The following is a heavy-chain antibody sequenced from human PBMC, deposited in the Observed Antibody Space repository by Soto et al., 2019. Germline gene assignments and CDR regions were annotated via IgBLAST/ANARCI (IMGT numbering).Heavy chain of an antibody. CDR1: GYTFTSYS. D-gene: IGHD5-18*01. Sequence: QVQLVQCGAEVKKPGASVKVSCKASGYTFTSYSITWVRQAPGQGLEWMGWISAYNGNTYHARELQGRVTMTTDTSTSTAFMELRSLRSDDTAVYYCARDVGYGLIDYWGQGTLVTVSS. CDR2: ISAYNGNT. V-gene: IGHV1-18*01. J-gene: IGHJ4*02. CDR3: ARDVGYGLIDY.